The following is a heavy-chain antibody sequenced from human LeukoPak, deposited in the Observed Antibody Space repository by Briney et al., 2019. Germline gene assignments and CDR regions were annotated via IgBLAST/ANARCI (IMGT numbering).Heavy chain of an antibody. CDR3: ARDRSGVVPKGLTVTTPWYFDL. V-gene: IGHV4-30-4*01. J-gene: IGHJ2*01. Sequence: SETLSLTCTVSGGSISSGDYYWRWIRQPPGKGLEWIGYIYYSGSTYYNPSLKSRVTISVDTSKNQFSLKLSSVTAADTAVYYCARDRSGVVPKGLTVTTPWYFDLWGRGTLVTVSS. CDR1: GGSISSGDYY. CDR2: IYYSGST. D-gene: IGHD4-11*01.